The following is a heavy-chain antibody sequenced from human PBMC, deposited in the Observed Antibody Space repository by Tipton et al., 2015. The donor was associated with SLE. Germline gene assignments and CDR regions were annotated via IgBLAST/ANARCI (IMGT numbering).Heavy chain of an antibody. CDR1: GGSLSGHY. Sequence: GLVKPSETLSLTCAVYGGSLSGHYWSWIRQTPGGGLECIGESKDSGKTNYNPALKSRATISVDTSRGQFSLRLTSLTAADTAVYYCVRGVRAIVGEEGGQGTLVTVSS. J-gene: IGHJ1*01. CDR2: SKDSGKT. V-gene: IGHV4-34*01. CDR3: VRGVRAIVGEE. D-gene: IGHD4-17*01.